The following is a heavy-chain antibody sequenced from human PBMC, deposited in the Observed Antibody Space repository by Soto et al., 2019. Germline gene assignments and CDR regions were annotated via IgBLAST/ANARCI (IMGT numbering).Heavy chain of an antibody. CDR3: ARHLLGYCSGGSCQGTYYYYMDV. CDR2: IYPGDSDT. CDR1: GYSSTSYW. Sequence: GESLKISCKGSGYSSTSYWIGWVRQMPGKGLEWMGIIYPGDSDTRYSPSFQGQVTISADKSISTAYLQWSSLKASDTAMYYCARHLLGYCSGGSCQGTYYYYMDVWGKGTTVTVSS. V-gene: IGHV5-51*01. D-gene: IGHD2-15*01. J-gene: IGHJ6*03.